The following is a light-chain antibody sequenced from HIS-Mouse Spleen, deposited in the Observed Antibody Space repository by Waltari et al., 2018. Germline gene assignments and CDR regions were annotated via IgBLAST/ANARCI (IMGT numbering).Light chain of an antibody. V-gene: IGLV3-21*03. CDR3: QVWDSSSDHLV. CDR1: NIGSKS. CDR2: DDS. Sequence: SYVLTQPPSVSVAPGKTARITCGGNNIGSKSVHWYQQKPGQAPVLVGYDDSARPSGVPERFSGSNSGNTATLTISPPEAGDEADYYCQVWDSSSDHLVFGGGTNLTVL. J-gene: IGLJ2*01.